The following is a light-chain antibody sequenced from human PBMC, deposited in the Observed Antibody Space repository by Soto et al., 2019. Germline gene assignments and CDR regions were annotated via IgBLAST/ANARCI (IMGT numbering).Light chain of an antibody. V-gene: IGKV3-20*01. CDR1: QSVSSK. Sequence: EIVMTQSPATLSVSPGERATLSCRASQSVSSKLAWFQQKPGQAPSLLIYGVSTRATGVPVRFSGSGSGTDFTLTISKLEPEDFAVYYCQQSGSSPWTFGQGTKVDI. J-gene: IGKJ1*01. CDR3: QQSGSSPWT. CDR2: GVS.